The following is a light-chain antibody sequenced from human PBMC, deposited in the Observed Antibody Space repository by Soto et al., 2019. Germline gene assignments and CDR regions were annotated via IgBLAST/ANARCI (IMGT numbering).Light chain of an antibody. J-gene: IGLJ2*01. CDR2: DVS. Sequence: QSALTQPASVSGSPGQSITISCTGTSSDVGGYNYVSWYQQHPGKAPKLMIYDVSNRPSGVSNRFSGSKSGNTASLTISGLQADDEADYYCRSYTSSSTRVFGGGTNVTVL. CDR3: RSYTSSSTRV. V-gene: IGLV2-14*01. CDR1: SSDVGGYNY.